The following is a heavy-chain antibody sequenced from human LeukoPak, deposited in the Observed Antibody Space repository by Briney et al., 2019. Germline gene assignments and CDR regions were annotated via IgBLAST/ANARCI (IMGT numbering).Heavy chain of an antibody. CDR1: GGSFSGYY. J-gene: IGHJ4*02. CDR2: INHSGST. Sequence: SETLSLTCAVYGGSFSGYYWSWIRQPPGKGLEWIGEINHSGSTNYNPSIKSRVTISVDTSKNQFSLKLSSVTAADTAVYYCARASYGGNSAADYWGQGTLVTVSS. V-gene: IGHV4-34*01. D-gene: IGHD4-23*01. CDR3: ARASYGGNSAADY.